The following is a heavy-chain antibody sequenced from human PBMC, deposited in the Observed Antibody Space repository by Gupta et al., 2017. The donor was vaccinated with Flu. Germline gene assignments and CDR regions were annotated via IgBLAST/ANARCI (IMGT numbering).Heavy chain of an antibody. Sequence: PPGKVLECSGKIFYGGATYYNPSIKSRVTISEDTSMNQFSLNLRSVTAAETAVYYCARLPYPAGATISNYIDNWGHGNLVRVSS. CDR2: IFYGGAT. D-gene: IGHD1-26*01. J-gene: IGHJ4*01. V-gene: IGHV4-39*01. CDR3: ARLPYPAGATISNYIDN.